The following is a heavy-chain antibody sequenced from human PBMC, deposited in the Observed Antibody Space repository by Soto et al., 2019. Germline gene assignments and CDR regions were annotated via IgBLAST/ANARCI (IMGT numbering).Heavy chain of an antibody. CDR1: GFTFTTYS. J-gene: IGHJ4*02. D-gene: IGHD3-22*01. V-gene: IGHV3-48*01. CDR2: ISSSGTTI. Sequence: GGSLRLSCAASGFTFTTYSMNWVRQAPGKGLEWVSYISSSGTTIYYADSVKGRFTISRDNSKNTLYLQMNSLRAEDTAVYYCAKNPGYYYDSTGYHFDYWGQGTLVTVSS. CDR3: AKNPGYYYDSTGYHFDY.